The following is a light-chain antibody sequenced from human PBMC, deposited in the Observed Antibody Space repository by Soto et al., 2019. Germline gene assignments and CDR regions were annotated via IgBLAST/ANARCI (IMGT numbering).Light chain of an antibody. CDR2: AVS. CDR3: SSYTSSNTLV. J-gene: IGLJ2*01. Sequence: QSALTQPPSVCGSPGQSVTISCTGTSRDVGLYKRVSWYQQPPGPAPKLMIYAVSNRPSGVPDRFSGSKSGNTASLTISGVQAEDEADYYCSSYTSSNTLVFGGGTKLTVL. V-gene: IGLV2-18*02. CDR1: SRDVGLYKR.